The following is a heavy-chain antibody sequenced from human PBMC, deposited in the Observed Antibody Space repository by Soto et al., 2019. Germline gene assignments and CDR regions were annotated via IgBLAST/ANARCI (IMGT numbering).Heavy chain of an antibody. Sequence: GGSLRLSCAASGFTFSSYAMSWVRQAPGKGLEWVSAISGSGGSTYYADSVKGRFTIARDNSKNKLYLQMNSLKAEDTAVYYCATSAIAARPDYFDYWGQGTLVTVSS. D-gene: IGHD6-6*01. CDR3: ATSAIAARPDYFDY. J-gene: IGHJ4*02. CDR2: ISGSGGST. CDR1: GFTFSSYA. V-gene: IGHV3-23*01.